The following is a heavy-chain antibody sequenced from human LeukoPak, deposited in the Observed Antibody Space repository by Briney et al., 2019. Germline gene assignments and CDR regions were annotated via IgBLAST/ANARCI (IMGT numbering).Heavy chain of an antibody. Sequence: GGSLRLSCPAAGLAFSSYSMNWVRQAPWKGLEWVSYISSSSSTIYYADSVKGRFTISRDNAKNSLYLQMNSLRAEDTAVYYCAREAGYSSGWYPDAFDIWGQGSMVTVYS. D-gene: IGHD6-19*01. J-gene: IGHJ3*02. V-gene: IGHV3-48*01. CDR1: GLAFSSYS. CDR3: AREAGYSSGWYPDAFDI. CDR2: ISSSSSTI.